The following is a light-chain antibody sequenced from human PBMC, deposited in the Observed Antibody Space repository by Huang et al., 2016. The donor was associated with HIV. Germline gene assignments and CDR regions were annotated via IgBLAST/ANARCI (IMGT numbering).Light chain of an antibody. V-gene: IGKV3-20*01. J-gene: IGKJ1*01. CDR1: QYVADAY. CDR2: GAS. CDR3: QQCGDSTWT. Sequence: EIVLTQSPGSLSLSPGDRATLSCRASQYVADAYVAWYQHIPGQSPRLLISGASRRAPGIPDRFSGSGFSTDFNLTISSLEPEDFAVYYCQQCGDSTWTFGQGTKVEVK.